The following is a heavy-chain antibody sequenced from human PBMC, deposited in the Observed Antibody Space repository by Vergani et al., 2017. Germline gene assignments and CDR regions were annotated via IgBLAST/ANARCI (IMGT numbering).Heavy chain of an antibody. D-gene: IGHD2-21*01. CDR2: IKSTFDRGTT. J-gene: IGHJ6*02. CDR3: TTDXRYCGDGSCYWLRDHHYYGMDV. Sequence: EVQLVESGGGIVKPGWSLRLSCVASGFSFRNAWMNWVRRTPGKGLEWVGRIKSTFDRGTTDYAADVKGRFTISRDDSKNTLFLQMNGLKTEDIGVYYCTTDXRYCGDGSCYWLRDHHYYGMDVWVQGTTVTVSS. CDR1: GFSFRNAW. V-gene: IGHV3-15*05.